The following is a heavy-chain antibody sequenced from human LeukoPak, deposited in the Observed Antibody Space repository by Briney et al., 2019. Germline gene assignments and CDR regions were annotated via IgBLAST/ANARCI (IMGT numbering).Heavy chain of an antibody. D-gene: IGHD3-22*01. J-gene: IGHJ6*02. Sequence: GGSLRLSCTASGFTFTSYWMQWVRQAPGKGLVWVSCINNDGSSTNYADSVKGRFTISRDNAKNTVYLQMDSLRTEDTAVYYCAREPYDISGYGMDVWGQGTMATVSS. CDR1: GFTFTSYW. V-gene: IGHV3-74*01. CDR3: AREPYDISGYGMDV. CDR2: INNDGSST.